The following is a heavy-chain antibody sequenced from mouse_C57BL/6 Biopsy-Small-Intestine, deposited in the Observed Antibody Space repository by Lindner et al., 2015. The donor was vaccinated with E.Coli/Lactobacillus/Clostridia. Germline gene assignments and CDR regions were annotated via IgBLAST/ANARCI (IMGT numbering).Heavy chain of an antibody. D-gene: IGHD1-2*01. CDR3: ARAQTASAVDC. CDR2: IRPSSGAT. V-gene: IGHV1-66*01. Sequence: SVKVSCKTSGYSFPDYYIHWLRQAPGQGFEWMGRIRPSSGATNYAQKFQGRVAVTSDTSISTAYMDLSGLRSDDTALYYCARAQTASAVDCWGQGTLVTVSS. J-gene: IGHJ4*01. CDR1: GYSFPDYY.